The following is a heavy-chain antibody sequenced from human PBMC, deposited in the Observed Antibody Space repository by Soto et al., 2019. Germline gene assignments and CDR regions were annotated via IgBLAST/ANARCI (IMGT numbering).Heavy chain of an antibody. Sequence: QGQLQESGPGLVKPSPTLSLTCTVSRGSISSSGYYWSWIRQHPGKGLEWIGYIYYSGSIDYNPSLKSRVSLSVDCSKNQSSLRLSSVTAADTAVYYSATGVYGSGSYHSFAIWGQGTMVTVSS. CDR3: ATGVYGSGSYHSFAI. V-gene: IGHV4-31*03. CDR2: IYYSGSI. J-gene: IGHJ3*02. CDR1: RGSISSSGYY. D-gene: IGHD3-10*01.